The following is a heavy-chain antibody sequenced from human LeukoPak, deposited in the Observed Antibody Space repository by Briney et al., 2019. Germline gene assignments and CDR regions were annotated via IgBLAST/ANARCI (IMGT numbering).Heavy chain of an antibody. CDR2: ISYDGSNK. D-gene: IGHD5-12*01. V-gene: IGHV3-30*04. Sequence: GGSLRLSCAASGFTFSSYAMHWVRQAPGKGLEWVAVISYDGSNKHYADSVKGRFTISRDNSKNTLYLQMNSLRAEDTAVYYCARGNDIVATSYFDYWGQGTLVTVSS. J-gene: IGHJ4*02. CDR1: GFTFSSYA. CDR3: ARGNDIVATSYFDY.